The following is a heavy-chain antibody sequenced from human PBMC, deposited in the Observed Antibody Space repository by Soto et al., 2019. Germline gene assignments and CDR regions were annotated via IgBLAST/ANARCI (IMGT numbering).Heavy chain of an antibody. D-gene: IGHD2-2*01. J-gene: IGHJ4*02. CDR3: ARHASDVSSAMPF. CDR1: GGSTSNYY. Sequence: SETLSLTCTVSGGSTSNYYWSWIRQPPGKGLEWIGHIYYSGSTNYNPSLKSRVTILLDTSENQFSLKLSSVTAADTAVYYCARHASDVSSAMPFWGQGTLVTVSS. V-gene: IGHV4-59*08. CDR2: IYYSGST.